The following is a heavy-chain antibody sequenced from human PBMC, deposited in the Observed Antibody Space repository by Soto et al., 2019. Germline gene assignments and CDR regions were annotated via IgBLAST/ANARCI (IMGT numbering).Heavy chain of an antibody. CDR3: ARVLEQWLRPTYTFDY. Sequence: QVQLQESGPGLVKPSQTLSLTCTVSGGSISSSGYYWSWIRQHPGKGLEWIGYIYYSGSTYYNPSLTSRVTISVDTSKNQFSLKLSSVTAADTAVYYCARVLEQWLRPTYTFDYWGQGTLVTVSS. CDR2: IYYSGST. D-gene: IGHD5-12*01. J-gene: IGHJ4*02. V-gene: IGHV4-31*03. CDR1: GGSISSSGYY.